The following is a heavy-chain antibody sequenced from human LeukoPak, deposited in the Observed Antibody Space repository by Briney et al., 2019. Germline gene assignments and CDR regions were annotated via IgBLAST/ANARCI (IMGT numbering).Heavy chain of an antibody. V-gene: IGHV3-21*01. CDR2: ISVRSNYI. Sequence: GGSLRLSCVASGYTFSSYSINWVRHAPGKGPEWVSSISVRSNYIYYADSVRGRFSISRDDARDSLYLQMNSLRAEDTAVYFCVRLGRNSDTSGFYYYYDFWGQGTLVTVSS. CDR3: VRLGRNSDTSGFYYYYDF. J-gene: IGHJ4*02. CDR1: GYTFSSYS. D-gene: IGHD3-22*01.